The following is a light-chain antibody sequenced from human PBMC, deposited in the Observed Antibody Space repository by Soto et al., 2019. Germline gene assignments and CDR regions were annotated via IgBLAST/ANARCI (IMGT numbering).Light chain of an antibody. Sequence: EIVMTQSPATLSVSPGERATLSCRASQSVSSNLAWYQQKPGQAPRLFIYGASTRATGIPARFSGSGSGTESTLNISSLQSEDFAVYCCQQYNNWPFTFGPGTKVDIK. J-gene: IGKJ3*01. CDR1: QSVSSN. V-gene: IGKV3-15*01. CDR2: GAS. CDR3: QQYNNWPFT.